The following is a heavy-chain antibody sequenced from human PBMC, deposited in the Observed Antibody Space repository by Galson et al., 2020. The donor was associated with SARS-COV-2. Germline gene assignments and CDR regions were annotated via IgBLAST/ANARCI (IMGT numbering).Heavy chain of an antibody. D-gene: IGHD2-2*01. V-gene: IGHV4-38-2*01. CDR2: IYHSGST. CDR3: ARHAGCSSTSCYAGVIDY. Sequence: SETLSLTCAVSGYSISSGYYWGWIRQPPGKGLEWIGSIYHSGSTYYNPSLKSRVTISVDTSKNQFSLKLSSVTAADTAVYYCARHAGCSSTSCYAGVIDYWGQGTLVTVSS. CDR1: GYSISSGYY. J-gene: IGHJ4*02.